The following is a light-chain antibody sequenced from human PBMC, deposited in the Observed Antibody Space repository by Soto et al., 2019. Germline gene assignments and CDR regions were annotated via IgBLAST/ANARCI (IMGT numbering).Light chain of an antibody. V-gene: IGKV3-15*01. Sequence: EIVMTQSPATLSVSPGVRATLSCRASQSVGGNLAWYQQKPGQAPRLLIYGASTRATGIPARFSGSGSGTEFTLTISSLQSEDFAVYYCQQYNNWPPLTFGQGTKVEIK. CDR3: QQYNNWPPLT. J-gene: IGKJ1*01. CDR2: GAS. CDR1: QSVGGN.